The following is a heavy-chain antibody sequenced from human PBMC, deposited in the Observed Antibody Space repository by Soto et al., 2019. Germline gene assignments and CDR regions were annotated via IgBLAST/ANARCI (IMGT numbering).Heavy chain of an antibody. J-gene: IGHJ4*02. CDR2: IIGSGAGT. CDR1: GFTFSSYA. Sequence: EVQLLESGGGLVQPGGSLRLSCAASGFTFSSYAMSWVRQAPGKGLEWVSTIIGSGAGTYFADSVKGRFPILPYADSVKGRFTISRDNSKHTLYLQMNSLRAEDTAVYYCAKEVYNGSPLGYWGQGTLVTVSS. CDR3: AKEVYNGSPLGY. D-gene: IGHD1-26*01. V-gene: IGHV3-23*01.